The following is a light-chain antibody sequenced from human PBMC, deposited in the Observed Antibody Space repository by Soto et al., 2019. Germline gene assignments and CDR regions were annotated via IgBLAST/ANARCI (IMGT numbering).Light chain of an antibody. V-gene: IGKV4-1*01. CDR3: QQYYTAPLT. CDR1: QTLLSTSNNKNY. CDR2: WAS. Sequence: DIVMTQSPDSLAVSLGERATINCKSSQTLLSTSNNKNYLSWYQQKPGQPLKLLISWASTRHSGVPDRFSGSVSGTDFTLTISSLQAEDAAVYYCQQYYTAPLTFGGGTKVEIK. J-gene: IGKJ4*01.